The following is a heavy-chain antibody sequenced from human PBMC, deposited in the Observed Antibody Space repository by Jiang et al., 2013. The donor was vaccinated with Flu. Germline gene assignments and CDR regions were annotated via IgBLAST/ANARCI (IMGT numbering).Heavy chain of an antibody. J-gene: IGHJ3*02. Sequence: GSGLVKPAQTLSLTCSVSGGSISSDGYYWSWIRQHPGKGLEWIGYIYYSETTNYNPSLKSRGTISVDTSKNQFSLKVSSVTAADTAVYYCARGTSSGWYLDAFDMWGQGTMVTVSS. D-gene: IGHD6-19*01. CDR3: ARGTSSGWYLDAFDM. V-gene: IGHV4-31*03. CDR2: IYYSETT. CDR1: GGSISSDGYY.